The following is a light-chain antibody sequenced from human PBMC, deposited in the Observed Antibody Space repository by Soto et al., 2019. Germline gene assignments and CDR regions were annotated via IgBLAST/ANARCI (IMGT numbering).Light chain of an antibody. Sequence: EIVLTQSPGTLSLSPGERATLSCRASKSISSNYFTWYQQKPGQAPRLLIYGVSSRATGIPDRFSGRGTVTDFTLTIGRFEPEDFAVYYCQQYGSSPRTFGQVTKVDIK. CDR2: GVS. V-gene: IGKV3-20*01. CDR1: KSISSNY. CDR3: QQYGSSPRT. J-gene: IGKJ1*01.